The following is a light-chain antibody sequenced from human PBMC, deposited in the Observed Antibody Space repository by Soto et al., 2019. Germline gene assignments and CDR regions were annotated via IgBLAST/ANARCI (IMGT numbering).Light chain of an antibody. CDR3: CSYAGTYTNYV. CDR2: DVS. CDR1: SSDVGGYNY. Sequence: QSALTQPRSVSGPPGQSVTISCTGTSSDVGGYNYVSWYQQHPDKAPKLMIYDVSKRPSGVPDRFSGSKSGNTASLTISGLQAEDEADYYCCSYAGTYTNYVFGTGTKVTVL. J-gene: IGLJ1*01. V-gene: IGLV2-11*01.